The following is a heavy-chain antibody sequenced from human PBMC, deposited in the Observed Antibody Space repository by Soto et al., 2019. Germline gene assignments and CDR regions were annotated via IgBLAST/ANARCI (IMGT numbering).Heavy chain of an antibody. CDR1: GGSISSYY. CDR2: IYTSGGT. J-gene: IGHJ2*01. Sequence: QVQLQESGPGLVKPSETLSLTCTVSGGSISSYYWSWIRQPAGKGLEWIGRIYTSGGTNYNPSLKSRVTMSVDTSKNQFSLKLSSVTAADTAVYYCARRGYCSGGSCYGSGYWYFDLWGRGTLVTVSS. D-gene: IGHD2-15*01. V-gene: IGHV4-4*07. CDR3: ARRGYCSGGSCYGSGYWYFDL.